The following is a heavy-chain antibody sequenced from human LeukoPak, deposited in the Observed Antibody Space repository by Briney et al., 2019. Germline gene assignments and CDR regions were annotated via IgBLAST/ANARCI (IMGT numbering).Heavy chain of an antibody. D-gene: IGHD6-13*01. V-gene: IGHV4-39*01. J-gene: IGHJ5*02. CDR3: ARHGRIAAAGSP. CDR2: IYYSGST. CDR1: GGSISSSSYY. Sequence: SETLSLTCTVSGGSISSSSYYWGWIRQPPGKGLEWIGSIYYSGSTYYNPSLKSRVTISVDTSKNQFSLKLSSVTAADTAVYYRARHGRIAAAGSPWGQGTLVTVSS.